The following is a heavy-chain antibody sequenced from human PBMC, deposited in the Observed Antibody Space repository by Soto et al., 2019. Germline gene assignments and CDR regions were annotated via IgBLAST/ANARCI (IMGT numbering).Heavy chain of an antibody. Sequence: QVQLLESGPGLVKPSQTLSLTCTVSGASISSGNYYWSWVRQPPGKGLEWIGYIYYSGSTYYNPSLKSRVTISVDTSKNHFSLRLSSVTAAATAVYYCARYGDSGRYGMDVWGQGTTVTVSS. V-gene: IGHV4-30-4*01. CDR1: GASISSGNYY. D-gene: IGHD4-17*01. CDR3: ARYGDSGRYGMDV. J-gene: IGHJ6*02. CDR2: IYYSGST.